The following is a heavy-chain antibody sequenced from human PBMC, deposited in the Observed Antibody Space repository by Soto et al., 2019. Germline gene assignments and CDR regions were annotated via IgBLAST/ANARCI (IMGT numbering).Heavy chain of an antibody. V-gene: IGHV4-30-2*01. Sequence: ASETLSLTCVVSGDSISRGFYSWSWIRQPPGKGLEYIGYIYPSGSTYYNPSLRSRVTISVDRSKNEFSLNVSTVTAADTALYFSARYRSSYGENSFDPWGQGALVTVSS. CDR3: ARYRSSYGENSFDP. D-gene: IGHD6-6*01. CDR1: GDSISRGFYS. CDR2: IYPSGST. J-gene: IGHJ5*02.